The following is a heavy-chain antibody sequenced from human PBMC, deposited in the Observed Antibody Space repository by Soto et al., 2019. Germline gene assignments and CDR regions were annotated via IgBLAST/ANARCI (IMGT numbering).Heavy chain of an antibody. D-gene: IGHD2-2*01. V-gene: IGHV2-26*01. CDR1: GFSLSNARMG. CDR2: IFSNDEK. J-gene: IGHJ5*02. CDR3: ARMVVPAAKKSNWFDP. Sequence: SGPTLVNPTETLTLTCTVSGFSLSNARMGVSWIRQPPGKALEWLAHIFSNDEKSYSTSLKSRLTISKDTSKSQVVLTMTNMDPVDTATYYCARMVVPAAKKSNWFDPWGQGTPVTVSS.